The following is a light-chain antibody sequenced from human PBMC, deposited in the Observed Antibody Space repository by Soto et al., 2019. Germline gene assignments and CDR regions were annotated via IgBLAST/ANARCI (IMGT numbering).Light chain of an antibody. Sequence: QSVLTQPPSVSAAPGQRVTISCTGSSSNIGAGYEAHWYQQVPGTAPTLLIYENNNRPSGVPDRFSGSKSGTSASLAITGLQAEDEAEYYCQSYDSSLSGYVFGTGTKLTVL. V-gene: IGLV1-40*01. CDR3: QSYDSSLSGYV. CDR1: SSNIGAGYE. J-gene: IGLJ1*01. CDR2: ENN.